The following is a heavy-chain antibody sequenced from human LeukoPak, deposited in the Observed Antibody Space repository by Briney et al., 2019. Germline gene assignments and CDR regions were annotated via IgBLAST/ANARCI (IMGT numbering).Heavy chain of an antibody. D-gene: IGHD4-17*01. CDR2: IIPILGIA. CDR1: GGTFSSYA. CDR3: ARAPYGDFYFDY. J-gene: IGHJ4*02. V-gene: IGHV1-69*04. Sequence: SVKVSCKAFGGTFSSYAISWVRQAPGQGLEWIGRIIPILGIANYAQKFQGRVTITADKSTSTAYMELSSLRSEDTAVYYCARAPYGDFYFDYWGQGTLVTVSS.